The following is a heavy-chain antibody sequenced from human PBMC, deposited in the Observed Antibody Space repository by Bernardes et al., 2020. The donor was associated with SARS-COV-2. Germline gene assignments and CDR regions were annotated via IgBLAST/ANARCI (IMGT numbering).Heavy chain of an antibody. CDR1: GYTFTGYY. CDR3: ARDFVIAADAFDI. D-gene: IGHD3-3*01. V-gene: IGHV1-2*02. Sequence: SVKVSCKASGYTFTGYYMHWVRQAPGQGLEWMGWINPNSGGTNYAQKFQGRVTMTRDTSISTAYMELSRLRSDDTAVYYCARDFVIAADAFDIWGQGTMVTVSS. J-gene: IGHJ3*02. CDR2: INPNSGGT.